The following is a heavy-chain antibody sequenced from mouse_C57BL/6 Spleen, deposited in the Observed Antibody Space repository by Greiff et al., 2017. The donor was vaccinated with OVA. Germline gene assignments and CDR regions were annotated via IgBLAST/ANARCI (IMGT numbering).Heavy chain of an antibody. CDR1: GYTFTDYN. CDR3: AIYYGYPYYYAMDY. V-gene: IGHV1-18*01. D-gene: IGHD2-2*01. CDR2: INPNNGGT. Sequence: LVEPGASVKIPCKASGYTFTDYNMDWVKQSHGKSLEWLGDINPNNGGTIYNQKFKGKATLTVDKSSSTAYMELRSLTSEDTAVYYCAIYYGYPYYYAMDYWGQGTSVTVSS. J-gene: IGHJ4*01.